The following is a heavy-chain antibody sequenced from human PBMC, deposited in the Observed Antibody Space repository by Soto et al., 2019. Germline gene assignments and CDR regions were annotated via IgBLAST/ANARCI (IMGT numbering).Heavy chain of an antibody. J-gene: IGHJ4*02. CDR2: IIPILSMS. CDR3: ARSYGSGSRPFDY. Sequence: QVQLVQSGAEVKNPGSSVRVSCKASGGTFSSYTLNWVRQAPGQGLEWMGRIIPILSMSTYAQKFQGRVPXXXAXPTTTAYMTLSSLSSDDTAIYYCARSYGSGSRPFDYWGQGTLVTVSS. D-gene: IGHD3-10*01. V-gene: IGHV1-69*02. CDR1: GGTFSSYT.